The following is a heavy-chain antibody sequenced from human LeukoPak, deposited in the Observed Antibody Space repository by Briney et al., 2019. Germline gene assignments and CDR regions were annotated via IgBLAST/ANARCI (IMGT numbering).Heavy chain of an antibody. J-gene: IGHJ4*02. D-gene: IGHD3-10*01. CDR2: IDWDDDK. V-gene: IGHV2-70*01. CDR1: GFSLSTPGMC. CDR3: ARIRGSGHYFDY. Sequence: GPTLVNPTQTLTLTCTFSGFSLSTPGMCVSWIRQPPGKALEWLALIDWDDDKYYTTSLKTRLTISKATSKTQVVLTVTNMDPVDTATYYCARIRGSGHYFDYWGQGTPVTVSS.